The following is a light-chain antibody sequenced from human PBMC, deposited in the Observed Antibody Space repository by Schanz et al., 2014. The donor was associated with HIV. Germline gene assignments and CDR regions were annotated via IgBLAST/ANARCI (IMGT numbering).Light chain of an antibody. J-gene: IGLJ2*01. CDR3: CSYAGSYTEV. V-gene: IGLV2-23*02. CDR1: NSDVGSYNL. CDR2: EVS. Sequence: QSALTQPASVSGSPGQSITISCTGANSDVGSYNLVSWYQQHPGKAPKLMIFEVSKRPSGISDRFSGSKSGNTASLTISGLQADDEADYYCCSYAGSYTEVFGGGTKLTVL.